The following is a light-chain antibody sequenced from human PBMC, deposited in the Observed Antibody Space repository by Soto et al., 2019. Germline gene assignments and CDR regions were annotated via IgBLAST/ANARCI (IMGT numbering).Light chain of an antibody. CDR3: QTWGRGIHVV. V-gene: IGLV4-69*01. J-gene: IGLJ2*01. CDR2: LNSDGSH. Sequence: QLVLTQSPSASASLGASVKLTCTLSSGNSSYAIAWHQQQPEKGPRYLMKLNSDGSHSKGDGIPDRFSGSSSGAERYLTISSLQSEDEADYSCQTWGRGIHVVFGGGTKLTVL. CDR1: SGNSSYA.